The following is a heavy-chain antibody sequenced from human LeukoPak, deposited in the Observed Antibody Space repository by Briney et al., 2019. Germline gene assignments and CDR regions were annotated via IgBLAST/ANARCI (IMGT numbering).Heavy chain of an antibody. CDR1: GYSFTSYW. Sequence: GESLKISCKGSGYSFTSYWIGWVRQMPGKGLEWMGIIYPGDSDTRYSPSFQGQVTISADKSISTAYLQWSSLKASDTATYYCARQVDTAMGLFDYWGQGTLVTVSS. J-gene: IGHJ4*02. V-gene: IGHV5-51*01. CDR3: ARQVDTAMGLFDY. CDR2: IYPGDSDT. D-gene: IGHD5-18*01.